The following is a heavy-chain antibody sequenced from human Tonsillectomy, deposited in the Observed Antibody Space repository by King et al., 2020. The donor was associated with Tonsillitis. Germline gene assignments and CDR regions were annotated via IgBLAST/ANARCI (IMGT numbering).Heavy chain of an antibody. Sequence: QLVQSGGGLVKPGGSLRLSCAASGFSFSSAWMSWVRQAPGKGLEWVGQIKSRSDGGTTDYGAPVKGRFTISRDDSKNTLYLQMNSLKSEDTALYYCTTGLPVDYWGQGPLVTVSS. V-gene: IGHV3-15*01. CDR2: IKSRSDGGTT. CDR1: GFSFSSAW. CDR3: TTGLPVDY. J-gene: IGHJ4*02. D-gene: IGHD4-11*01.